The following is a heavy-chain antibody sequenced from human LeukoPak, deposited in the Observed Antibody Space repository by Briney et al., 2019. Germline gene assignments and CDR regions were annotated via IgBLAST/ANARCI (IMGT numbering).Heavy chain of an antibody. V-gene: IGHV3-30*18. CDR3: AKLELDDILTGPPSFDY. CDR2: ISYDGSNK. CDR1: GFTFSSYG. Sequence: GRSLRLSCAASGFTFSSYGMHWVRQAPGKGLEWVAVISYDGSNKYYADSVKGRFTISRDNSKNTLYLQMNSLRAEDTAVYYCAKLELDDILTGPPSFDYWGQGTLSPSPQ. D-gene: IGHD3-9*01. J-gene: IGHJ4*02.